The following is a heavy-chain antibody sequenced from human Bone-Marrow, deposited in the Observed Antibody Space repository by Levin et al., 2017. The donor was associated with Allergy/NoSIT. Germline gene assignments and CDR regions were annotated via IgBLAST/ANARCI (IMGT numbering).Heavy chain of an antibody. V-gene: IGHV3-7*01. CDR3: ARYITGTLEDYFDY. CDR2: IKHDGNEK. CDR1: GFTFSRYW. Sequence: PGGSLSLSCAASGFTFSRYWMSWVRQAPGKGLKWVANIKHDGNEKYFVESVKGRFTISRDNAKNSLYLQMNSLRAEDTAVYYCARYITGTLEDYFDYWGQGTLVTVSS. J-gene: IGHJ4*02. D-gene: IGHD1-20*01.